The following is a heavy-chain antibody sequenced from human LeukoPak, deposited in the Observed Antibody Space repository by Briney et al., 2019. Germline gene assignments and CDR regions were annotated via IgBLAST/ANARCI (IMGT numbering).Heavy chain of an antibody. V-gene: IGHV3-30-3*01. CDR1: GFTFSSYA. CDR2: ISYDGSNK. D-gene: IGHD4-11*01. Sequence: GRSLRLSCAASGFTFSSYAMHWVRQAPGKGLEWVAVISYDGSNKYYADSVKGRFTISRDNSKNTLYLQMNNLRAEDTAVYYCARDRGFVGYSEYYYYGMDVWGQGTTVTVSS. CDR3: ARDRGFVGYSEYYYYGMDV. J-gene: IGHJ6*02.